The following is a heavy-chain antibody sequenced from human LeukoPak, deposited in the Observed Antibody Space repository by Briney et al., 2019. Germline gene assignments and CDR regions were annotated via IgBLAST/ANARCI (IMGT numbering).Heavy chain of an antibody. D-gene: IGHD3-3*01. V-gene: IGHV4-59*01. CDR1: GGSISSYY. CDR3: ARRGEWLLNYYFDY. Sequence: ASETLSLTCTVSGGSISSYYWSWIRQPPGKGLEWIGYIYYSGSTNYSPSLKSRVTISVDTSKNQFSLKLSSVTAADTAVYYCARRGEWLLNYYFDYWGQGTLVTVSS. J-gene: IGHJ4*02. CDR2: IYYSGST.